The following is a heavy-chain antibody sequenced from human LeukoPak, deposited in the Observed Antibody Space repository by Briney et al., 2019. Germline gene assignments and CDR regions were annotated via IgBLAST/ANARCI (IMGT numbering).Heavy chain of an antibody. CDR2: IYYSGST. V-gene: IGHV4-39*01. CDR1: GGSISSSSYY. J-gene: IGHJ4*02. Sequence: SETLSLTCTVSGGSISSSSYYWGWIRQPPGKGLEWIGSIYYSGSTYYNPSLKSRVTISVDTSKNQFSLKLSSVTAADTAVYYCARTPRARRGDGYKFYFDYWGQGTLVTVSS. D-gene: IGHD5-24*01. CDR3: ARTPRARRGDGYKFYFDY.